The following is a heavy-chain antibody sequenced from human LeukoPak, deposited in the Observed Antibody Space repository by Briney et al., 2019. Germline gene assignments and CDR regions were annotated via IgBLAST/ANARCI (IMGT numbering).Heavy chain of an antibody. CDR3: ARAHSYDIVGGFYPRYFDF. D-gene: IGHD3-9*01. J-gene: IGHJ4*02. Sequence: GGSLRLSCAASGFTLSSYSMNWVRQAPGRGLEWVSSISGRGSYTYNADSVKGRDTISRDNAKNSLYLQMTSLRVEDTAVYFCARAHSYDIVGGFYPRYFDFWGQGILVTVSS. CDR1: GFTLSSYS. V-gene: IGHV3-21*01. CDR2: ISGRGSYT.